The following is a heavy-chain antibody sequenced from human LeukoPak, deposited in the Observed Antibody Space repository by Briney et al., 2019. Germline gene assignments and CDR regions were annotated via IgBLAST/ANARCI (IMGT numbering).Heavy chain of an antibody. D-gene: IGHD2-2*01. CDR1: GFTFSSYG. V-gene: IGHV3-33*01. J-gene: IGHJ6*02. Sequence: GGSLRLSCAASGFTFSSYGIHWVRQAPGKGLEWVAVIWYDGSNKYYADSVKGRFTISRDNSKNTLYLQMNSLRAEDTAVYYCARDQYQREGMDVWGQGTTVTVSS. CDR2: IWYDGSNK. CDR3: ARDQYQREGMDV.